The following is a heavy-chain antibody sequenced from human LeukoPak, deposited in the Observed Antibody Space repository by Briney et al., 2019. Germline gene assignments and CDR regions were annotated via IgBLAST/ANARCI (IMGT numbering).Heavy chain of an antibody. V-gene: IGHV1-18*01. CDR2: ISPYNGNT. CDR1: GYTFTSSI. CDR3: VGLVEPLDY. D-gene: IGHD2-8*02. Sequence: ASVKVSWKASGYTFTSSIISWVRQAPGQGLEWMGWISPYNGNTNYAQKLQGRVTMTTDTSTSTAYMELSSLRSDDTAVYYCVGLVEPLDYWGQGTLVTVSS. J-gene: IGHJ4*02.